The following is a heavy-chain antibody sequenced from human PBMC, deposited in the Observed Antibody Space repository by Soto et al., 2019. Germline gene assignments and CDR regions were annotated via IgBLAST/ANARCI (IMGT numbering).Heavy chain of an antibody. CDR3: ARVMEGHNSSGWYPYFDY. CDR1: GFTFSSYA. V-gene: IGHV3-30-3*01. Sequence: GGSLRLSCAASGFTFSSYAMHWVRQAPGKGLEWVAVISYDGSNKYYADSVKGRFTISRDNSKNTLYLQMNSLRAEDTAVYYCARVMEGHNSSGWYPYFDYWGQGTLVTVSS. D-gene: IGHD6-19*01. J-gene: IGHJ4*02. CDR2: ISYDGSNK.